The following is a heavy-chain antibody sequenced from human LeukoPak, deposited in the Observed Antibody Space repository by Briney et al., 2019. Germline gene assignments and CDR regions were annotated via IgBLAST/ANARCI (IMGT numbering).Heavy chain of an antibody. D-gene: IGHD5-12*01. J-gene: IGHJ4*02. V-gene: IGHV4-59*11. Sequence: SETLSLTCTVSGGSISSHFWSWIRQPPGKGLEWIGYIYYSGSTNYNPSLESRVTISVDTSKNQFPLKLSSVTAADTAVYYCARFEGVATFDYWGQGTLVTVSS. CDR1: GGSISSHF. CDR2: IYYSGST. CDR3: ARFEGVATFDY.